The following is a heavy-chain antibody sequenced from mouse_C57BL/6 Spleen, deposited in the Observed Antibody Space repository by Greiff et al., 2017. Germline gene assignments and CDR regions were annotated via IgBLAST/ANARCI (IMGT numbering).Heavy chain of an antibody. CDR2: IWSGGST. Sequence: QVQLKESGPGLVQPSQSLSITCTVSGFSLTSSGVHWVRQPPGKGLEWLGVIWSGGSTDYNAAFIYRMSISKDNPKSQVFFKMNGLQADDTAIDYCAKNVGETYATDYWGQGTSVTVSS. CDR1: GFSLTSSG. D-gene: IGHD2-13*01. CDR3: AKNVGETYATDY. V-gene: IGHV2-4*01. J-gene: IGHJ4*01.